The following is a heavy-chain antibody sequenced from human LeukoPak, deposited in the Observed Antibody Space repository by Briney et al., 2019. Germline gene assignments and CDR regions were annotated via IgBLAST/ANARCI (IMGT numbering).Heavy chain of an antibody. V-gene: IGHV4-34*01. D-gene: IGHD3-22*01. Sequence: SETLSLTCAAYGGSFSGVYWSWIRQPPGKGLEWIGEINQSGSTNYNPSLKSRLTISVDTSKRQFSLKLTSVTDADTAVYYCARGRNYFDRSGYNFVWFDPWGQGTLVTVSS. CDR1: GGSFSGVY. J-gene: IGHJ5*02. CDR3: ARGRNYFDRSGYNFVWFDP. CDR2: INQSGST.